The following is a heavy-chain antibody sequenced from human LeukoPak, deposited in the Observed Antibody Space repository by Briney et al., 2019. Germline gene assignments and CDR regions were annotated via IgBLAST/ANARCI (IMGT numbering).Heavy chain of an antibody. CDR3: ARRRDGSTAGGYFDY. V-gene: IGHV4-34*01. Sequence: PSETLSLTCAVSNDSFIGYYWSWIRQPPGKGLEWIGEIDRSASTNFNPSLKSRVTMSIDTSKNQFSLKLSSVTAADTAVYYCARRRDGSTAGGYFDYWGQGTLVTVSS. CDR1: NDSFIGYY. D-gene: IGHD5-24*01. J-gene: IGHJ4*02. CDR2: IDRSAST.